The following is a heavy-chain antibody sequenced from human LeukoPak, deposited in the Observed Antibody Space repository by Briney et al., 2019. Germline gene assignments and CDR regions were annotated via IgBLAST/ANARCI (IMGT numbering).Heavy chain of an antibody. CDR3: ARDLPSTSVDY. Sequence: GGSLRLSCAASGFNFGPYWMSWVRQAPGKGPEWVANIKGDGSEKFYANSVKGRFTISRDNAKNTLYLQMNSLRAEDTAVYYCARDLPSTSVDYWGQGTLVTVSS. CDR1: GFNFGPYW. D-gene: IGHD2-2*01. V-gene: IGHV3-7*01. J-gene: IGHJ4*02. CDR2: IKGDGSEK.